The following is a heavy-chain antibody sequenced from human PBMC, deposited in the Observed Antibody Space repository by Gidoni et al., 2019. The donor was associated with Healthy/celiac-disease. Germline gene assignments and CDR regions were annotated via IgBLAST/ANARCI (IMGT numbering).Heavy chain of an antibody. CDR3: ARASGDYDFWRVNKYYGMDV. V-gene: IGHV3-21*01. CDR2: ISSSSSYI. J-gene: IGHJ6*02. Sequence: EVQLVESGGGLVKPGGSLRLSCAASGFTFSSYSMNWVRQAPGKGLEWVSSISSSSSYIYYADSVKGRFTISRDNAKNSLYLQMNSLRAEDTAVYYCARASGDYDFWRVNKYYGMDVWGQGTTVTVSS. D-gene: IGHD3-3*01. CDR1: GFTFSSYS.